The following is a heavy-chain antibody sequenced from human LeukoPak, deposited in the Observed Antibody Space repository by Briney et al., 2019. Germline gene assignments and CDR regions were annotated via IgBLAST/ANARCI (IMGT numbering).Heavy chain of an antibody. J-gene: IGHJ4*02. CDR1: GFTFSSYW. Sequence: GGSLRLSCAASGFTFSSYWMSWVRQAPGKGLEWVANIKEDGSEKYCVDSVKGRFTISRDNAKNSLFLQMNSLRAEDTAVYYCARDKLTGDSHFDYWGQGTLVTVSS. CDR2: IKEDGSEK. D-gene: IGHD7-27*01. V-gene: IGHV3-7*01. CDR3: ARDKLTGDSHFDY.